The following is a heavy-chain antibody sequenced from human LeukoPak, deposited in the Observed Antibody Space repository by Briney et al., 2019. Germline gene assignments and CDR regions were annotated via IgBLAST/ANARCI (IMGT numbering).Heavy chain of an antibody. CDR2: ISSSSSYI. D-gene: IGHD6-19*01. J-gene: IGHJ4*02. V-gene: IGHV3-21*01. Sequence: GGSLRLSCAASGFTFSSYSMNWVRQAPGKGLEWVSSISSSSSYIYYADSVKGRFTISRDNAKNSLYLQMNSLRAEDTAVYYCARAGELLVPVYFDYWGQGTLVTVSS. CDR3: ARAGELLVPVYFDY. CDR1: GFTFSSYS.